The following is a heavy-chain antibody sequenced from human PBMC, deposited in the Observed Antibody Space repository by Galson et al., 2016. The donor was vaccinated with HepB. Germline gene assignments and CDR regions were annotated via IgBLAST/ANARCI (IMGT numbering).Heavy chain of an antibody. Sequence: SLRLSCAASGFAFGSHWMHWVRQDLGKGLVWVSRINSDGTISNYADSVKGRFTISRDNAKNTLYLQMNSLRAEDTAVYFCVRDRSVVPTTAYNWFDPWGRGTLVTFSS. CDR2: INSDGTIS. D-gene: IGHD4-23*01. CDR1: GFAFGSHW. V-gene: IGHV3-74*01. CDR3: VRDRSVVPTTAYNWFDP. J-gene: IGHJ5*02.